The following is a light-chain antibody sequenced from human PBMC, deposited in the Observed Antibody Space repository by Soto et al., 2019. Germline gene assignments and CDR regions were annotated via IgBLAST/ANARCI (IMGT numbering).Light chain of an antibody. CDR1: QSISSW. CDR3: QQYNSYQCT. J-gene: IGKJ1*01. V-gene: IGKV1-5*01. Sequence: DIKMTQSPSTRSASVRDRVTITFRASQSISSWLAWYQQKPGKAPKLLIYDASSLESGVPSRFSGSGSGTEFTLTISSLQPDDFATYYCQQYNSYQCTFGQGTKVDI. CDR2: DAS.